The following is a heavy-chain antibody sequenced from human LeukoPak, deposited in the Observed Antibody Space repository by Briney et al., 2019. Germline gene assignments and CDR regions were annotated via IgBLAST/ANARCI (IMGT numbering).Heavy chain of an antibody. CDR2: IIPIFGTA. Sequence: SVKVSCKASGGTFSSYAISWVRQAPGQGLEWMGGIIPIFGTANYAQKFQGRVTITADESTSTAYMELSSLRSEDTAAYYCARVLLWFGELPAWFDPWGQGTLVTVSS. V-gene: IGHV1-69*13. J-gene: IGHJ5*02. CDR3: ARVLLWFGELPAWFDP. D-gene: IGHD3-10*01. CDR1: GGTFSSYA.